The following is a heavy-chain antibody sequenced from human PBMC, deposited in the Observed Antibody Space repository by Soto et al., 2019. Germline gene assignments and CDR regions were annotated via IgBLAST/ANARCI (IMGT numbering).Heavy chain of an antibody. Sequence: QVQLVQSGAEVKEPGSSVKVSCKASGGGNLRDYRTTWVRRAPGQGLEWMGGIIPKLGSANYAQNFQGRVKVTADKSTNTVYMELRSWRSDDTAVYYCARGSDGYNFGAVYWGQGTPVTVSS. D-gene: IGHD5-12*01. CDR3: ARGSDGYNFGAVY. CDR2: IIPKLGSA. V-gene: IGHV1-69*06. CDR1: GGGNLRDYR. J-gene: IGHJ4*02.